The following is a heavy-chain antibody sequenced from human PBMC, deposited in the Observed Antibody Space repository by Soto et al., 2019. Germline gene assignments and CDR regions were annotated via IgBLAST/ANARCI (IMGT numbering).Heavy chain of an antibody. J-gene: IGHJ4*02. CDR2: FRSGGDDDTT. Sequence: GGSLRLSCAASGFTFSSYSMSWVRQAPGKGLEWVSGFRSGGDDDTTYYADSVRGRFTISRDNSKNTLFLQMNSLRAEDTAIYYCAKCLDATVVPGYWGQGALVTVSS. CDR1: GFTFSSYS. CDR3: AKCLDATVVPGY. D-gene: IGHD2-15*01. V-gene: IGHV3-23*01.